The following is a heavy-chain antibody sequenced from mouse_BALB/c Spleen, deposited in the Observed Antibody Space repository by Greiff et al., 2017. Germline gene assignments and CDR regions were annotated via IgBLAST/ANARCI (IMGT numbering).Heavy chain of an antibody. CDR2: IHPNSGNT. V-gene: IGHV1S130*01. D-gene: IGHD2-3*01. J-gene: IGHJ2*01. CDR3: ARGWLLIFDY. CDR1: GYTFTSSW. Sequence: QVQLQQSGSVLVRPGASVKLSCKASGYTFTSSWMHWAKQRPGQGLEWIGEIHPNSGNTNYNEKFKGKATLTVDTSSSTAYVDLSSLTSEDSAVYYCARGWLLIFDYWGQGTTLTVSS.